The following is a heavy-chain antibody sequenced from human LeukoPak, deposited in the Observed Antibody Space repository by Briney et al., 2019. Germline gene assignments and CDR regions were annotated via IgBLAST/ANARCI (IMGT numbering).Heavy chain of an antibody. Sequence: GGSLRLSCAASGFTFSSYWMSWVRQAPGQGLEWVGNIKQDGSEKYYVDSVKGRFTISRDNAKNSLYLQMNSLRAEDTAVYFCARGGHYDNLWGRYRQKDGFDYWGQGTLVAVSS. V-gene: IGHV3-7*02. CDR2: IKQDGSEK. D-gene: IGHD3-16*02. J-gene: IGHJ4*02. CDR3: ARGGHYDNLWGRYRQKDGFDY. CDR1: GFTFSSYW.